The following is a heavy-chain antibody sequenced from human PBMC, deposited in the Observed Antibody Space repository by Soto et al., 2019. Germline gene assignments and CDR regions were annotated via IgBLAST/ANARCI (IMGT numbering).Heavy chain of an antibody. V-gene: IGHV4-39*01. CDR2: IYYRGST. D-gene: IGHD6-19*01. J-gene: IGHJ6*03. CDR3: ATITVAGTPYYYMGV. CDR1: GGSISSSTYY. Sequence: QLQLQESGPGLVKPSETLSLTCTVSGGSISSSTYYWGWIRQPPGKGLEWIGNIYYRGSTYYNPSLKGRVTMSLDTSKNQFSLKRSSVTAADTAVYYCATITVAGTPYYYMGVWGRGTTVTVSS.